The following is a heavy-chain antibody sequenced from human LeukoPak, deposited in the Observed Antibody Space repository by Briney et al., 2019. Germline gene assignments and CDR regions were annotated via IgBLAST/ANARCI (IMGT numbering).Heavy chain of an antibody. CDR3: ARVSYYDSSGYPEYFHH. CDR1: GGTFSSYA. Sequence: SVKVSCEASGGTFSSYAVSWVRQAPGQGLEWMGRIIPILGIPNYAQKFQGRVTITADKSTTTAYIELTSLRSEDTAVYYCARVSYYDSSGYPEYFHHWGQGTLVTVSS. CDR2: IIPILGIP. V-gene: IGHV1-69*04. J-gene: IGHJ1*01. D-gene: IGHD3-22*01.